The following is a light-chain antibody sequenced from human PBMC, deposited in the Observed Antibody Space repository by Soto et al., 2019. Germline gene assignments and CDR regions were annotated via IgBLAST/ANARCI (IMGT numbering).Light chain of an antibody. CDR3: QNYNRAPRT. CDR1: QGISND. CDR2: AAS. Sequence: DIQMTQSPSSLSASVGDRVTITCRASQGISNDLAWYQQKPGKVPKLLIYAASTLESGVPSRFSGRGSGTDFALTISSLQPEDVATYYCQNYNRAPRTFGQGTKVDIK. J-gene: IGKJ1*01. V-gene: IGKV1-27*01.